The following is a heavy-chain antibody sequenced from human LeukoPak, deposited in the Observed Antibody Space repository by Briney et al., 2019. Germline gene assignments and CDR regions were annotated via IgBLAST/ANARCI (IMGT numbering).Heavy chain of an antibody. Sequence: GGSLRLSCAASGFTFSSYAMHWVRQAPGKGLEWVAVISYDGSNKYYADSVKGRFTISRDNSKNTLYLQMNSLRAEDTAVYYCASPASSPHYYDSSGYDYYYGMDVWGQGTTVTVSS. V-gene: IGHV3-30-3*01. CDR3: ASPASSPHYYDSSGYDYYYGMDV. D-gene: IGHD3-22*01. CDR1: GFTFSSYA. CDR2: ISYDGSNK. J-gene: IGHJ6*02.